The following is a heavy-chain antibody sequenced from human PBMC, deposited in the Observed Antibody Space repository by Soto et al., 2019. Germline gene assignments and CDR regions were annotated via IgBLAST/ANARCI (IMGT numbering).Heavy chain of an antibody. CDR3: ATLASGYDSLITDY. CDR1: GGTFSSYT. D-gene: IGHD5-12*01. J-gene: IGHJ4*02. V-gene: IGHV1-69*02. CDR2: IIPILGIA. Sequence: QVQLVQSGAEVKKPGSSVKVSCKASGGTFSSYTISWVRQAPGQGLEWMGRIIPILGIANYAQKFQGRVTITAPKAXSTAYMELSSLRSEDTAVYYCATLASGYDSLITDYWGQGTLVTVSS.